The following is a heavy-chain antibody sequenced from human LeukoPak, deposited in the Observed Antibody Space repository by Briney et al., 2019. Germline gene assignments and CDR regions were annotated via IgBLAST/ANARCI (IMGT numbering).Heavy chain of an antibody. Sequence: ASVKVSCKASGYTFTSYAMNWVRQAPGQGLEWMGWINTNTGNPTYAQGFTGRFVFSLDTSVSTAYLQISSLKAEDTAVYYCAREDSSGWSNTKPPNEIDYWSQGTLVTVSS. J-gene: IGHJ4*02. CDR2: INTNTGNP. V-gene: IGHV7-4-1*02. CDR1: GYTFTSYA. CDR3: AREDSSGWSNTKPPNEIDY. D-gene: IGHD6-19*01.